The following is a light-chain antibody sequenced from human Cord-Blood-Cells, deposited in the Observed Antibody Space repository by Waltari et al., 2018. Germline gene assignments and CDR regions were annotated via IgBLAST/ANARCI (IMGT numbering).Light chain of an antibody. CDR3: QQYRSSPHT. CDR1: QGVSSSY. J-gene: IGKJ4*01. CDR2: GAF. Sequence: EIVLTQSPRPLSSSPGERATASSRASQGVSSSYLAWYQQKPGQAPGLLIYGAFSRATGIPDRFRGSGSGTHCTLTLSRLEPEEFAVYYWQQYRSSPHTVGGGTKVEIK. V-gene: IGKV3-20*01.